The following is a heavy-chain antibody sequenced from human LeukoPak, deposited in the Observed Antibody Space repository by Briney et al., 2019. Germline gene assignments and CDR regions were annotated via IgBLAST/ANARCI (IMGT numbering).Heavy chain of an antibody. CDR2: IYYSGST. CDR3: AREVVGTYGVSDY. V-gene: IGHV4-30-4*01. D-gene: IGHD4-17*01. Sequence: SETLSLTCTVSGGSISSGDYYWSWIRQPPGKGLEWIGYIYYSGSTYYNPSLKSRVTISVDTSKNQFSLKLSSVTAADTAVYYCAREVVGTYGVSDYWGQGTLVTVSS. CDR1: GGSISSGDYY. J-gene: IGHJ4*02.